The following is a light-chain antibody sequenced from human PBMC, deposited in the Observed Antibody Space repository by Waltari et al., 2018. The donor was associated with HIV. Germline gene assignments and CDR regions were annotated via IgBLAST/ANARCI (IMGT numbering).Light chain of an antibody. CDR3: ATWDDSLRGRV. J-gene: IGLJ3*02. V-gene: IGLV1-44*01. CDR1: DSNIGRNP. Sequence: QSVLTHPTSASGTAGPRVSISCSGTDSNIGRNPVTRYKHLPGTAPKILMYNNNERPSGVPDRFSCSKSGTSASLAISGLQSDDEANYYCATWDDSLRGRVFGGGTKLTVL. CDR2: NNN.